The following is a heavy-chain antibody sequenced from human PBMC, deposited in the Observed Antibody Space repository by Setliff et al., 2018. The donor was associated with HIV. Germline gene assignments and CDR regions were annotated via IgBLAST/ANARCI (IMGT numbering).Heavy chain of an antibody. CDR1: GYTFTNYW. CDR2: IYPGDSDT. D-gene: IGHD1-26*01. J-gene: IGHJ3*02. Sequence: ESLKIFCKGSGYTFTNYWIGWVRQMPGKGLECMGIIYPGDSDTRYSPSFQVQVTISADKSISTAYLQWSSLKASDTAMFYCARPRRPYSGSYYDGFDIWGQGTMVTVSS. V-gene: IGHV5-51*01. CDR3: ARPRRPYSGSYYDGFDI.